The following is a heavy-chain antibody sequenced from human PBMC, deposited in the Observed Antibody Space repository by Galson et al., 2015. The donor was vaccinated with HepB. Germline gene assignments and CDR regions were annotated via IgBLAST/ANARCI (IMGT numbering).Heavy chain of an antibody. V-gene: IGHV3-23*01. CDR3: AKAPSIVVVTAIRYFDY. Sequence: SLRLSCAASGFTFSSYAMSWVRQAPGKGLEWVSAISGSGGSTYYADSVKGRFTISRDNSKNTLYLQMNSLRAEDTAVYYCAKAPSIVVVTAIRYFDYWGQGTLVTVSS. J-gene: IGHJ4*02. CDR2: ISGSGGST. D-gene: IGHD2-21*02. CDR1: GFTFSSYA.